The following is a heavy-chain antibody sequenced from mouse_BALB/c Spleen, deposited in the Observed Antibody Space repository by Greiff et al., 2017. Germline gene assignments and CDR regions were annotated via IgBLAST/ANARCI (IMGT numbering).Heavy chain of an antibody. V-gene: IGHV5-17*02. D-gene: IGHD4-1*01. CDR2: ISSGSSTI. CDR1: GFTFSSFG. CDR3: ARKRTGTNYAMDY. Sequence: EVKLMESGGGLVQPGGSRKLSCAASGFTFSSFGMHWVRQAPEKGLEWVAYISSGSSTIYYADTVKGRFTISRDNPKNTLFLQMTSLRSEDTAMYYCARKRTGTNYAMDYWGQGTSVTVSS. J-gene: IGHJ4*01.